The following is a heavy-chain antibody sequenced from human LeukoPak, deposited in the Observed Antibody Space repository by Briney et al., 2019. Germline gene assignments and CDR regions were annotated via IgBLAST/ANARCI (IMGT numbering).Heavy chain of an antibody. V-gene: IGHV4-34*01. CDR1: GGSFSGYY. Sequence: SETLSLTCAVYGGSFSGYYWSWIRQPPGKGLEWIGEINHSGSTNYNPSLKSRVTISVDTSKNQFSLKLSSVTAADTAVYYCARGRSGSWWSYWGQGTLVTVSS. CDR2: INHSGST. D-gene: IGHD6-13*01. CDR3: ARGRSGSWWSY. J-gene: IGHJ4*02.